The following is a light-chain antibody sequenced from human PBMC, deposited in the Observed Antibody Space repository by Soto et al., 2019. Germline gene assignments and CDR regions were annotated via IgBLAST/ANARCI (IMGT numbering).Light chain of an antibody. CDR1: SSDVGGYNY. CDR3: GSYTSSSTLVV. V-gene: IGLV2-14*01. J-gene: IGLJ1*01. CDR2: DVS. Sequence: QSVLTQSASVSGSPGQSITISSTGTSSDVGGYNYVSWYQQHPGKAPKLIIYDVSNRPSGVSTRFSGSKSGNTASLTISGLQAEDEADYSCGSYTSSSTLVVFGTGTKVTVL.